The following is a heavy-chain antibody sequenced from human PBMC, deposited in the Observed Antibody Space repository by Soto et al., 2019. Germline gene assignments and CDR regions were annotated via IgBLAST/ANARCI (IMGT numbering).Heavy chain of an antibody. CDR3: AKGRVAVDPYVVDY. J-gene: IGHJ4*02. Sequence: QVQLVESGGGVVQPGRSLRLSCAASGFTISSYGMHWVRQAPGMGLEWVAVISHDGCNKYYADSVKGRFTVSRDNSKNTLYLQMNSLRAEDTAVSYCAKGRVAVDPYVVDYWGQGTLVTVSS. CDR2: ISHDGCNK. D-gene: IGHD2-15*01. CDR1: GFTISSYG. V-gene: IGHV3-30*18.